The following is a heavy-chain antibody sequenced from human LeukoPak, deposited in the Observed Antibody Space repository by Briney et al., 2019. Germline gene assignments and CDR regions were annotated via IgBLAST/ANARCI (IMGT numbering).Heavy chain of an antibody. CDR1: GFTFSSYG. V-gene: IGHV3-33*01. D-gene: IGHD3-3*01. CDR2: IWYDGSNK. Sequence: PGRSLRLSCAASGFTFSSYGMRWVRQAPGKGLEWVAVIWYDGSNKHYADSVKGRFTISRDNSKNTLYLQMNSLRAEDTAVYYCARDSRITIFGVVLPDYWGQGTLVTVSS. CDR3: ARDSRITIFGVVLPDY. J-gene: IGHJ4*02.